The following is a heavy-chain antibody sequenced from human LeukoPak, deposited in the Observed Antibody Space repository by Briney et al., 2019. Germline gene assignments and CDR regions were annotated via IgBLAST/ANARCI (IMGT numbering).Heavy chain of an antibody. CDR2: INHSGST. J-gene: IGHJ4*02. Sequence: SETLSLTCVVYGGSFSGYYWSWIRQPLGKGLEWIGEINHSGSTNYNPSLKSRVTISVDTSKNQFSLKLSSVTAADTAVYYCARGSTMVRGVIPHYFDYWGQGTLVTVSS. CDR3: ARGSTMVRGVIPHYFDY. D-gene: IGHD3-10*01. CDR1: GGSFSGYY. V-gene: IGHV4-34*01.